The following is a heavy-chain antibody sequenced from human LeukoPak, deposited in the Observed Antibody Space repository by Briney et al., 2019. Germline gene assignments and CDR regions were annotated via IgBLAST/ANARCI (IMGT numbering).Heavy chain of an antibody. J-gene: IGHJ6*03. V-gene: IGHV3-53*01. CDR1: GFTVSSNY. CDR3: AREIQAYYYMDV. Sequence: GGSLRLSCAASGFTVSSNYMSWVRQAPGKGLEWVSVIYSGGSTYYADSVKGRFTISRDNAKNSLYLQMNSLRAEDTAFYYCAREIQAYYYMDVWGKGTTVTVSS. CDR2: IYSGGST.